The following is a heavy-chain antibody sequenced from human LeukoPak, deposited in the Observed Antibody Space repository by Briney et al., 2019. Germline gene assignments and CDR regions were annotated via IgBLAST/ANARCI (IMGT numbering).Heavy chain of an antibody. V-gene: IGHV1-18*01. D-gene: IGHD6-13*01. Sequence: ASVKVSCKASGYTFTSYGISWVRQAPGQGLEWMGWISAYNGNTNYAQKLQGRVTITRDTSASTAYMELSSLRSEDTAVYYCARAPWGEAAGGDNWFDPWGQGTLVTVSS. CDR1: GYTFTSYG. CDR3: ARAPWGEAAGGDNWFDP. CDR2: ISAYNGNT. J-gene: IGHJ5*02.